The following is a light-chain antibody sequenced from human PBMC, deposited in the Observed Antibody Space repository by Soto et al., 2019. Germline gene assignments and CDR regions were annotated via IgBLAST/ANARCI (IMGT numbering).Light chain of an antibody. CDR2: AAS. Sequence: TRITVFACTPSASVGDVASITCRASQSISSYLNWYQQKPGKAPKLLIYAASSLQSGVPSRFSGSGSGTDFTLTISSLQPEDFATYCCQQTYCTRWRLGQGTKVDIK. CDR3: QQTYCTRWR. V-gene: IGKV1-39*01. CDR1: QSISSY. J-gene: IGKJ1*01.